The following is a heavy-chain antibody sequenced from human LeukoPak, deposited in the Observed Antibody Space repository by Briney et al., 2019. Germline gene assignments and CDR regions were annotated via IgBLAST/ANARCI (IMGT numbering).Heavy chain of an antibody. CDR1: GYTFTSYD. CDR2: MNPNSGNT. Sequence: GASVKVSCKASGYTFTSYDINWVRQATGQGLEWMGWMNPNSGNTGYAQKFQGRVTITRNTSISTAYMELSSLRSEDTAVYYCARGRITMVRGVTIYWFDPWGQGTLVTVSS. D-gene: IGHD3-10*01. CDR3: ARGRITMVRGVTIYWFDP. V-gene: IGHV1-8*03. J-gene: IGHJ5*02.